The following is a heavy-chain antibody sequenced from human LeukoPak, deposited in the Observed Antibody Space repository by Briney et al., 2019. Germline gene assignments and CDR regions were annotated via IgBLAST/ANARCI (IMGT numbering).Heavy chain of an antibody. CDR2: MFASGTS. V-gene: IGHV4-59*01. CDR1: GGSISSDY. Sequence: PSETLSLACTVSGGSISSDYWSWIRQPPGKGLEYIGFMFASGTSNYNPSSKSRVTMSADTSKSQFSMNLSSVTAADTAVYYCARGMYELQLGAWFDPWGQGTLVTVSS. D-gene: IGHD3-16*01. J-gene: IGHJ5*02. CDR3: ARGMYELQLGAWFDP.